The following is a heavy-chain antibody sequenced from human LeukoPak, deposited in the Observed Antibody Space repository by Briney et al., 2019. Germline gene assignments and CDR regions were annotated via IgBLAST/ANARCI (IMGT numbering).Heavy chain of an antibody. Sequence: SETLSLTCTVSGYSISSGYYWGWIRQPPGKGLEWIGSIYHSGSTYYNPSLKSRVTISVDTSKNQFSLKLSSVTAADTAVYYCARLMGYMDVWGKGTTVTVSS. J-gene: IGHJ6*03. CDR2: IYHSGST. D-gene: IGHD3-16*01. CDR3: ARLMGYMDV. CDR1: GYSISSGYY. V-gene: IGHV4-38-2*02.